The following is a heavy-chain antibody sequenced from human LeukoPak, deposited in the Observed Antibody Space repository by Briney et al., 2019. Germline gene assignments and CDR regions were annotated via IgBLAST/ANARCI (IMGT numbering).Heavy chain of an antibody. V-gene: IGHV4-34*01. J-gene: IGHJ4*02. D-gene: IGHD3-9*01. Sequence: KPSETLSLTCTVQRGSLSGAYWTWIRQPPGKGREWIGEINHTGSTNYNPSFKSRVTMSADTPKNQLSLNLTSVTAADTAVYYCARGPVRLARPYDYWGQGTLVTVSS. CDR1: RGSLSGAY. CDR3: ARGPVRLARPYDY. CDR2: INHTGST.